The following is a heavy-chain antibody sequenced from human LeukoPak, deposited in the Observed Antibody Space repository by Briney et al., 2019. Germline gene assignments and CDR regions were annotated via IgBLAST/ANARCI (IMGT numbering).Heavy chain of an antibody. CDR3: ARFLLGYFQH. CDR1: GYTFTGYY. V-gene: IGHV1-2*02. CDR2: INPNSGGT. Sequence: ASVKVSCKASGYTFTGYYMHWVRQAPGQGLEWMGWINPNSGGTNYAQKFQGRVTMTRDTPIGTAYMELSRLRSDDTAVYYCARFLLGYFQHWGQGTLVTVSS. D-gene: IGHD7-27*01. J-gene: IGHJ1*01.